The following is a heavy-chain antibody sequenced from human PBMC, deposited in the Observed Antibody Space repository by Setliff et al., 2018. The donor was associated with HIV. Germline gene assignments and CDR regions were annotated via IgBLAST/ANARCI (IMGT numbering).Heavy chain of an antibody. D-gene: IGHD3-3*01. J-gene: IGHJ4*02. CDR2: INPSGGST. Sequence: RASVKVSCKASGYTFTGYYMHWVRQAPGQGLEWMGIINPSGGSTSYAQNFQGRVTVTRDTSISTVFMELSGLRSDDTALYYCARSDRLFFDYWGQGTLVTVSS. CDR3: ARSDRLFFDY. CDR1: GYTFTGYY. V-gene: IGHV1-46*01.